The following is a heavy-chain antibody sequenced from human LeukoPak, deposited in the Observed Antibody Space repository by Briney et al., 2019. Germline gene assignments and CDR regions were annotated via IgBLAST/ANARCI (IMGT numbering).Heavy chain of an antibody. D-gene: IGHD2/OR15-2a*01. J-gene: IGHJ4*02. CDR2: INSDGSWT. Sequence: GGSLRLSCAASGNYWMHWVRQVSGKGLVWVSHINSDGSWTSYADSVKGRFTISKDNAKNTVYLQMNSLRAEDTAVYYCVSFYETYWGRGTLVTVSS. CDR1: GNYW. V-gene: IGHV3-74*01. CDR3: VSFYETY.